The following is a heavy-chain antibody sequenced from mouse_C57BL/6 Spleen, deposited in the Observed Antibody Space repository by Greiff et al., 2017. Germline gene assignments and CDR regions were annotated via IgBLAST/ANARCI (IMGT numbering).Heavy chain of an antibody. Sequence: QVQLQQPGAELVRPGSSVKLSCKASGYTFTSYWMDWVKQRPGQGLEWIGNIYPSDSETHYNQKFKDKATLTVDKSSSTAYMQLSSLTSEDSAVYYCARLDSSGPPFAYWGQGTLVTVSA. D-gene: IGHD3-2*02. J-gene: IGHJ3*01. V-gene: IGHV1-61*01. CDR2: IYPSDSET. CDR1: GYTFTSYW. CDR3: ARLDSSGPPFAY.